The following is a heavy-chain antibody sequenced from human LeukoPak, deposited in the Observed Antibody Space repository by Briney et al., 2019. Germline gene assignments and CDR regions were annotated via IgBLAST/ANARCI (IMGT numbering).Heavy chain of an antibody. CDR3: ARHDSFIPY. CDR1: GFTFSDYA. CDR2: ISDSGRST. D-gene: IGHD5-18*01. V-gene: IGHV3-23*01. Sequence: PGGSLRLSCTASGFTFSDYAMSWVRQAPGKGLEWVSGISDSGRSTYYSDFVRGRCTISKDISKNTVCLEVNNLRAEDTAVYFCARHDSFIPYWGQGTLVSVSS. J-gene: IGHJ4*02.